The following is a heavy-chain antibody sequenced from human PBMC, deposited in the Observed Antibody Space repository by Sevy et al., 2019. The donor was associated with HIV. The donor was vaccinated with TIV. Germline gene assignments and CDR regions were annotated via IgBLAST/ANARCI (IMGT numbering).Heavy chain of an antibody. J-gene: IGHJ6*02. CDR2: ISWNSVSL. Sequence: GGSLRLSCAASGFRFSDYAMHWVRQAPGKGLEWVSGISWNSVSLDYADSLKGRFTISRDNAKNSLYLQMNRLRREDTTLYYCAKDNRPATMSNSSYYYYYGMDVWGQGTTVTVSS. CDR1: GFRFSDYA. V-gene: IGHV3-9*01. D-gene: IGHD6-6*01. CDR3: AKDNRPATMSNSSYYYYYGMDV.